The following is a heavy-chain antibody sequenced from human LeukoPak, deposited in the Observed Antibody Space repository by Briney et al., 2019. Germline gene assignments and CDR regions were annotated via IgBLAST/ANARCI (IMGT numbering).Heavy chain of an antibody. CDR2: IYYSGST. J-gene: IGHJ3*01. D-gene: IGHD3-22*01. Sequence: SETLSLTCTVSGGSASSGDYYWSWIRQPPGKGLEWIGYIYYSGSTYYNPSLKSRVTISVDTSKNQFSLKLSSVTAADTAVYYCASYDSSGYRAFDVWGQGTMVTVSS. CDR3: ASYDSSGYRAFDV. V-gene: IGHV4-30-4*01. CDR1: GGSASSGDYY.